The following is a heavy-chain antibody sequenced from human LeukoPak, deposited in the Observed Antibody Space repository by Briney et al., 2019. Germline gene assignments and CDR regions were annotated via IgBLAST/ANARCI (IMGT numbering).Heavy chain of an antibody. CDR1: GGSVSNYY. CDR2: IYYTET. CDR3: ARQSFYDYVWGSWYY. J-gene: IGHJ4*02. D-gene: IGHD3-16*01. Sequence: PSETLSLTCTVSGGSVSNYYWSWIRQSPGKGLEWIGYIYYTETSYNPSLTSRVTISADTSKNQSSLKLYSVTAADTAVYYCARQSFYDYVWGSWYYWGQGTLVTVSS. V-gene: IGHV4-59*02.